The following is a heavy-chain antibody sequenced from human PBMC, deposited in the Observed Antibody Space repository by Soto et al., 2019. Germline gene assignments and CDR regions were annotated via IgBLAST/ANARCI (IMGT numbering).Heavy chain of an antibody. J-gene: IGHJ6*03. CDR2: ISSSSSYI. D-gene: IGHD3-10*01. CDR3: ARDTPDSGNTYYYYYYMDV. V-gene: IGHV3-21*01. CDR1: GFTFSSYS. Sequence: GGSLRLSCAASGFTFSSYSMNWVRQAPGKGLEWVSSISSSSSYIYYAGSVKGRFTISRDNAKNSLYLQMNSLRAEDTAVYYCARDTPDSGNTYYYYYYMDVWGKGTSVTVSS.